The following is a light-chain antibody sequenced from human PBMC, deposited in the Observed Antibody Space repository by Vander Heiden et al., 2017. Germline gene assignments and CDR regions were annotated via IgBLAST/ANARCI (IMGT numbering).Light chain of an antibody. CDR1: QSISSW. J-gene: IGKJ1*01. CDR2: KAS. Sequence: DIQMTHSPSTLSASVGDRVTITCRASQSISSWLAWYQQKPGKAPKLLIYKASSLESGVPSRFSGSGSGTEFTLTISSLQPDDFATYYCQQDNSYSKTFGQGTKVEI. V-gene: IGKV1-5*03. CDR3: QQDNSYSKT.